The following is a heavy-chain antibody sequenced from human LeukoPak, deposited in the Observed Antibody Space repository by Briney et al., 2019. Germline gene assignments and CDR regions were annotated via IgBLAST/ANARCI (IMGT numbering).Heavy chain of an antibody. CDR2: IYYSGST. Sequence: SETLSLTCTVSGGSINSYYWNWIRQPPGKGLEWIGYIYYSGSTNYNPSLESRVTMSRDASKNQFSLKLTSVTAADTAVYYCATNSGISYGYPFDFWGRGTLVTVSS. V-gene: IGHV4-59*08. D-gene: IGHD5-18*01. J-gene: IGHJ4*02. CDR3: ATNSGISYGYPFDF. CDR1: GGSINSYY.